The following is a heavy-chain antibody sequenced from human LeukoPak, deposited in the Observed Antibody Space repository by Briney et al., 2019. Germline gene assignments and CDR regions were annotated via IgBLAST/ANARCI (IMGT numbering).Heavy chain of an antibody. Sequence: NASETLSLTCTVSGGSISSYYWSWIRQSPGKGLEWIGYMFYSGSTNYNPSLKSRVTISVDTSKNQFSLKLSSVTAADTAVYHCARALVPMRVGTTVFDSWGQGTLVTISS. CDR1: GGSISSYY. D-gene: IGHD1-26*01. CDR2: MFYSGST. CDR3: ARALVPMRVGTTVFDS. V-gene: IGHV4-59*12. J-gene: IGHJ4*02.